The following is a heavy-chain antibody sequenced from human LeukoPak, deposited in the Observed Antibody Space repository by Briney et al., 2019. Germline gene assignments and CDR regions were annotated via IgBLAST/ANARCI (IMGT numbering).Heavy chain of an antibody. CDR3: VKGGQNYDFWRFDY. D-gene: IGHD3-3*01. CDR2: ISGSGGST. J-gene: IGHJ4*02. CDR1: GFMFSSYA. V-gene: IGHV3-23*01. Sequence: GGSLRLSCGASGFMFSSYAMSWVRQAPGKGLEWVSSISGSGGSTYYTDSVKGRFVISRDNSKSTLYLQMNSLGTDDTALYYCVKGGQNYDFWRFDYWGQGTLVTASS.